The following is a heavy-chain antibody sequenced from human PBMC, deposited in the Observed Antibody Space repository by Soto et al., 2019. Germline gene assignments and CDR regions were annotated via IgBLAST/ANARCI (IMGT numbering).Heavy chain of an antibody. V-gene: IGHV4-34*01. CDR3: ARGGGYCTNGVCRYYYGMDV. CDR2: INHSGST. J-gene: IGHJ6*02. D-gene: IGHD2-8*01. Sequence: PSETLSLTCAVYGGSFSGYYWSWIRQPPGKGLEWIGEINHSGSTNYNPSLKSRVTISVDTSKNQFSLKLSSVTAADTAVYYCARGGGYCTNGVCRYYYGMDVWGQGTTVTV. CDR1: GGSFSGYY.